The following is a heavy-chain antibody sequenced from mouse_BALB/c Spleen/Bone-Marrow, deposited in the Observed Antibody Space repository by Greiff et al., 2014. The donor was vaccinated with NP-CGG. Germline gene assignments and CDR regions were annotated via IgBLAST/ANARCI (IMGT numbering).Heavy chain of an antibody. CDR1: GFTFSDYY. D-gene: IGHD3-3*01. Sequence: EVKLVESGGGLVQPGGSLKLSCATSGFTFSDYYMYWVRQTPEKRLEWVAYISNGGGSTYYPDTVKGRFTISRDNAKNTLYLQMSRLKSEDTAMYYCARQEGTEYYAMDYWGQGTSVTVSS. J-gene: IGHJ4*01. CDR2: ISNGGGST. V-gene: IGHV5-12*02. CDR3: ARQEGTEYYAMDY.